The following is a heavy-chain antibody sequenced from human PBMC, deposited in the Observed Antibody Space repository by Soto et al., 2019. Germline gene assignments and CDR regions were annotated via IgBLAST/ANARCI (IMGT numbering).Heavy chain of an antibody. V-gene: IGHV1-69*01. Sequence: QVQLVQSGAEVKKPGSSVKVSCKASGGTFSSYAISWVRQAPGQGLEWMGGIIPIFGTANYAQKFQGRVTITADESTSTAYMELSSLRSEDTDVYYCAIGRAGMATILDAFDIWGQGTMVTVSS. CDR2: IIPIFGTA. CDR3: AIGRAGMATILDAFDI. J-gene: IGHJ3*02. CDR1: GGTFSSYA. D-gene: IGHD5-12*01.